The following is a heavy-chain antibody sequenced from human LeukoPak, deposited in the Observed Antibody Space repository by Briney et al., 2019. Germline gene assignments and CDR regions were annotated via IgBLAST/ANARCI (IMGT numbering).Heavy chain of an antibody. Sequence: ASVKVSCKASGYTFTSYGISWVRQAPGQGLEWMGWNSAYNGNTNYAQKLQGRVTMTTDTSTSTAYMELRSLRSDDTAVYYCARGSPRGYSGYDPGAFDIWGQGTMVTVSS. CDR3: ARGSPRGYSGYDPGAFDI. CDR2: NSAYNGNT. J-gene: IGHJ3*02. D-gene: IGHD5-12*01. V-gene: IGHV1-18*01. CDR1: GYTFTSYG.